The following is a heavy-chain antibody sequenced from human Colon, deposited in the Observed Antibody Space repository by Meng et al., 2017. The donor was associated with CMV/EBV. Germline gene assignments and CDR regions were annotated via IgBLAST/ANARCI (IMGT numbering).Heavy chain of an antibody. V-gene: IGHV1-46*01. J-gene: IGHJ5*02. CDR2: INPTDGRA. Sequence: ASVKVSCKASGNIFSSAYLHWVRQAPEQGLEWMGMINPTDGRARHAQKFKGRVTMTRDKSTTTFYMELSSLISDDTAVYYCARMYASSSGWLDPWGQGTLVTVSS. CDR3: ARMYASSSGWLDP. CDR1: GNIFSSAY. D-gene: IGHD6-6*01.